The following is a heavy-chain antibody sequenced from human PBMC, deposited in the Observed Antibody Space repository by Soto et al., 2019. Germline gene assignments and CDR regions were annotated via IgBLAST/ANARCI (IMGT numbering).Heavy chain of an antibody. D-gene: IGHD1-1*01. CDR1: GYTFTNYA. Sequence: QVRLEQSGAEVKKPGASMKIACKGSGYTFTNYAVIWMRQAPGQRLEWMGRINNENGNTKYSATFKGRVPLTRDTSAGAAYMELNSLRSEDTAVYYCTRDNGYSDSWGPGTLVTVSS. J-gene: IGHJ5*01. V-gene: IGHV1-3*04. CDR3: TRDNGYSDS. CDR2: INNENGNT.